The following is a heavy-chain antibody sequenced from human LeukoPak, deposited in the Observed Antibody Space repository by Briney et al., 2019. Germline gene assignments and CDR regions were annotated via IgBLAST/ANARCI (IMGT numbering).Heavy chain of an antibody. CDR1: GFTFSSYW. CDR3: ARGPSGYHYDSSGYYCYWDY. Sequence: GGSLRLSCAASGFTFSSYWMSWVRQAPGKGLEWVANIKQDGSEKYYVDSVKGRFTISRDNAKNSLYLQMNSLRAEDTAVYYCARGPSGYHYDSSGYYCYWDYWGQGTLVTVSS. V-gene: IGHV3-7*01. D-gene: IGHD3-22*01. J-gene: IGHJ4*02. CDR2: IKQDGSEK.